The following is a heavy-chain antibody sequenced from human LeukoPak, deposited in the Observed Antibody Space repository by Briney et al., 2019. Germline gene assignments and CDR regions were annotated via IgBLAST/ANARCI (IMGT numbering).Heavy chain of an antibody. D-gene: IGHD6-6*01. CDR1: GYSISSGYY. V-gene: IGHV4-38-2*02. CDR3: ARDKGIAARYFDY. J-gene: IGHJ4*02. CDR2: IYHSGST. Sequence: SETLSLTCTVSGYSISSGYYWGWIRPPPGKGLEWIGSIYHSGSTYYNPSLKSRVTISVDTSKNKVSLKLSSVTAADTAVYYCARDKGIAARYFDYWGQGTLVTVSS.